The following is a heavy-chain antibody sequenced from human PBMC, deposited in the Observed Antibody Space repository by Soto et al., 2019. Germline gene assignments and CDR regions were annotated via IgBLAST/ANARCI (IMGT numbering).Heavy chain of an antibody. Sequence: PAETXSLTCSVSGGSVGSGSYYWTCMRQPPGKGLDWIGYIYQSGTNNYNASLKSRVTISIDTSKNHFFLKLKYVTAADTAVYYCARDSSRRNEYWGQGTLVTVSS. V-gene: IGHV4-61*03. CDR3: ARDSSRRNEY. J-gene: IGHJ4*02. CDR2: IYQSGTN. D-gene: IGHD2-2*01. CDR1: GGSVGSGSYY.